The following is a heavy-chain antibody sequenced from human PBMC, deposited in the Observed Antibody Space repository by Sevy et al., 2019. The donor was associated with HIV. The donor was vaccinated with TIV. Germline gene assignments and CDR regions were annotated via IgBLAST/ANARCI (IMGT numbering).Heavy chain of an antibody. CDR2: ISGPGIST. Sequence: GGSLRLSCAASGFTFNTHAMSWVRQAPGKGLEWVSLISGPGISTYYADSVKGRFTISRDNSKNTLYLQMNNLRDDDTAVYYRAKALNPALESMIEVVLRTLKGLDVWGQGTTVTVSS. CDR1: GFTFNTHA. J-gene: IGHJ3*01. CDR3: AKALNPALESMIEVVLRTLKGLDV. V-gene: IGHV3-23*01. D-gene: IGHD3-22*01.